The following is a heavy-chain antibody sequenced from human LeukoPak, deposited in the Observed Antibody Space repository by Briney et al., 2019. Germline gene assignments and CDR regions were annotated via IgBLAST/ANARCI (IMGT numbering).Heavy chain of an antibody. V-gene: IGHV3-33*01. CDR3: ARGYGDSEYYFDY. J-gene: IGHJ4*02. CDR1: GFTFSTYG. CDR2: IWYDGSNK. Sequence: PGGSLRLSCAASGFTFSTYGMHWVRQAPGKGLEWVAVIWYDGSNKYYADSVKARFTISRDNSKNTLYLQMNSLRAEDTAVYYCARGYGDSEYYFDYWGQGTLVTVSS. D-gene: IGHD4-17*01.